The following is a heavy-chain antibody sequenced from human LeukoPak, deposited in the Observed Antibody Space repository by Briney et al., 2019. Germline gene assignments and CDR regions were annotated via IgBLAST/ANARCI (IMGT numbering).Heavy chain of an antibody. V-gene: IGHV4-34*01. CDR3: ARASYDFWSGYPNWFDP. Sequence: KPSETLSLTCAVYGGSFSGYYWSWIRQPPGKGLEWIGEINHSGSTNYNPSLKSRVTISVDTSKNQFSLKLSSVTAADTAVYYRARASYDFWSGYPNWFDPWGQGTLVTVSS. CDR1: GGSFSGYY. J-gene: IGHJ5*02. D-gene: IGHD3-3*01. CDR2: INHSGST.